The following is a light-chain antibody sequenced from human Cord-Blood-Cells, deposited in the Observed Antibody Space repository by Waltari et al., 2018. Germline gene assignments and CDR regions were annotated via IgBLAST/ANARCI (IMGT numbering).Light chain of an antibody. CDR2: GAS. V-gene: IGKV3-15*01. CDR1: QSVSSN. CDR3: QQYNNWPPT. J-gene: IGKJ2*01. Sequence: EIVMTQSPATLSVSPGERATLSCRASQSVSSNLAWYQQKTGQAPRLLIYGASTRATGIPARFSGSVSGTEFTLTISSLQSEDFAVYYCQQYNNWPPTFGQGTKLEIK.